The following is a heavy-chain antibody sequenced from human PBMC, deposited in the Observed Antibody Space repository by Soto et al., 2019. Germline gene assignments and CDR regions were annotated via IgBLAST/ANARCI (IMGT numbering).Heavy chain of an antibody. D-gene: IGHD2-8*02. V-gene: IGHV5-51*01. Sequence: PGESLKISCKGSGYSFTSYWIGWVRQMPGEGLEWLGIIYPDDSDTRYSPSFLGQVTISADKSIKTTYLQWSSLKASDTAIYFCASSVLVTSTMNYFDLWGQGTLVTVPS. CDR1: GYSFTSYW. CDR2: IYPDDSDT. CDR3: ASSVLVTSTMNYFDL. J-gene: IGHJ4*02.